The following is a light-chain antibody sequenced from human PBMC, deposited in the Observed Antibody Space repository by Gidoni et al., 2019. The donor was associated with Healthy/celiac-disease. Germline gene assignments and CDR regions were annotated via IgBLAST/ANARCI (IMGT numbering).Light chain of an antibody. CDR2: EVS. J-gene: IGLJ3*02. Sequence: QSALTQPASVSGSPGQSITISCTGTSSDVGGYKYVSWYQQHPGKAPKLMIYEVSNRPSGVSNRFSGSKSGNTASLTISGLQAEDEADYYCSSYTSSTVFGGGTKLTVL. CDR3: SSYTSSTV. V-gene: IGLV2-14*01. CDR1: SSDVGGYKY.